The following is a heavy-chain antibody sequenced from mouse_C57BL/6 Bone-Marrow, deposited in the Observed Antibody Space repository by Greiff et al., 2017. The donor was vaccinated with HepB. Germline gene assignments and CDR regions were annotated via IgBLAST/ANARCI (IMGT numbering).Heavy chain of an antibody. CDR3: ARDRGDGRGFDY. CDR2: ISDGGSYT. CDR1: GFTFSDYY. D-gene: IGHD1-1*01. Sequence: DVMVVESGGGLVKPGGSLKLSCAASGFTFSDYYMYWVRQTPEKRLEWVATISDGGSYTYYPDSVKGRFTISRDNAKNTLYLQMSRLNSEDTAMYYCARDRGDGRGFDYWGQGTTTTVSS. J-gene: IGHJ2*01. V-gene: IGHV5-4*02.